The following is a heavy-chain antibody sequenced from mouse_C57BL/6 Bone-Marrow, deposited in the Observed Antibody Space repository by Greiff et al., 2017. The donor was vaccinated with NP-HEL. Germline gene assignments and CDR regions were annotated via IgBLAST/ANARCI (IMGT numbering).Heavy chain of an antibody. D-gene: IGHD1-1*01. CDR1: GYTLTGYW. CDR3: ARLTDYYCSSPYWYFDV. CDR2: ILPGSGST. J-gene: IGHJ1*03. V-gene: IGHV1-9*01. Sequence: VQLQPSGAELMKPGASVKLSCKATGYTLTGYWIEWVKQRPGHGLEWIGEILPGSGSTNYNEKFKGKATFTADTSSNTAYMQLSSLTTEDSAIYYCARLTDYYCSSPYWYFDVWGTGTTVTVSS.